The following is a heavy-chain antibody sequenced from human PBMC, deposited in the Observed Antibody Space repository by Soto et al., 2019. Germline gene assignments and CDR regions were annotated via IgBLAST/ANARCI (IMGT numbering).Heavy chain of an antibody. J-gene: IGHJ6*02. CDR2: INHSGST. V-gene: IGHV4-34*01. D-gene: IGHD6-6*01. Sequence: PSETLSLTCAFYGLSFSGYYWSWIRQPPGKGLEWIGEINHSGSTNYNPSLKSRVTISVDTSKNQFSLKLSSVTAADTAVYYCASVSSSSRRINYYYYGMDVWGQGTTVTVSS. CDR1: GLSFSGYY. CDR3: ASVSSSSRRINYYYYGMDV.